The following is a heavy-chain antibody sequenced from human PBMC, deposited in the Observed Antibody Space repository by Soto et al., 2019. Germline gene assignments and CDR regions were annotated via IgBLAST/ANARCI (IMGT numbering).Heavy chain of an antibody. CDR2: FDPEDGET. CDR1: GYTLTELS. Sequence: ASVKVSCKVSGYTLTELSMHWVRQAPGKGLEWMGGFDPEDGETIYAQKFQGRVTMTEDTSTDTAYMELSSLRSEDTAVYYCATKMLGFLEWLLNFDYWGQGTLVTVSS. V-gene: IGHV1-24*01. CDR3: ATKMLGFLEWLLNFDY. J-gene: IGHJ4*02. D-gene: IGHD3-3*01.